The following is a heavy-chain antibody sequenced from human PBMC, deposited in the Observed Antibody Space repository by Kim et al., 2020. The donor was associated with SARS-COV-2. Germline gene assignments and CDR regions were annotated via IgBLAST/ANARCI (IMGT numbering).Heavy chain of an antibody. V-gene: IGHV4-59*09. J-gene: IGHJ4*02. D-gene: IGHD3-16*01. CDR3: ARGRLRFDY. Sequence: GSTNYNPPLTSRVTISVDTSKNQFSLKLSSVTAADTAVYYCARGRLRFDYWGQGTLVTVSS. CDR2: GST.